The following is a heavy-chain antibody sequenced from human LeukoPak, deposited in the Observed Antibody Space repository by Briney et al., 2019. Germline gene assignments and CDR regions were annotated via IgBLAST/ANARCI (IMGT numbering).Heavy chain of an antibody. J-gene: IGHJ4*02. V-gene: IGHV1-69*13. CDR1: GGTFSSYT. CDR2: IIPIFGTA. CDR3: ARDLYSKGFDY. Sequence: GASVKVSCKASGGTFSSYTISWVRQAPGQGLEWMGGIIPIFGTANYAQKFQGRVTITADESTSTAYMELSSLRSEDTAVYYCARDLYSKGFDYWGQGTLVTVSS. D-gene: IGHD4-11*01.